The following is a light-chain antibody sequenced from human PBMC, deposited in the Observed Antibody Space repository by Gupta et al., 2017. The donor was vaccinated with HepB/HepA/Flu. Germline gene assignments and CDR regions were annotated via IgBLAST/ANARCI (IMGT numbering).Light chain of an antibody. CDR2: WAS. J-gene: IGKJ1*01. V-gene: IGKV4-1*01. Sequence: DIVMTQSPDSLAVSLGETATINCKSSQSVLYSSNNKTYLAWYQQKPGQPPKLLIYWASTRESGVPDRFSGSGSGTDFTLTISSLQAEDVAIYYCQQYDSTPRAFGQGTKVEIK. CDR1: QSVLYSSNNKTY. CDR3: QQYDSTPRA.